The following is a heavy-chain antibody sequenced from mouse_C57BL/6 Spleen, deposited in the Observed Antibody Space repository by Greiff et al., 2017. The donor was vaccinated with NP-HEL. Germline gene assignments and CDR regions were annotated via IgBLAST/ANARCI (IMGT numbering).Heavy chain of an antibody. CDR3: ARQKSPFDY. CDR1: GFTFTDYY. CDR2: IRNKANGYTT. V-gene: IGHV7-3*01. J-gene: IGHJ2*01. Sequence: EVQRVESGGGLVQPGGSLSLSCAASGFTFTDYYMSWVRQPPGKALEWLGFIRNKANGYTTEYSASVKGRFTISRDNSQSILYLQMNALRAEDSATYYCARQKSPFDYWGQGTTLTVSS.